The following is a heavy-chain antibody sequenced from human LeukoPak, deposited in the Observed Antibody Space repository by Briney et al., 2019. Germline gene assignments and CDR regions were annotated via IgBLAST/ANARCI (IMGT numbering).Heavy chain of an antibody. J-gene: IGHJ5*02. D-gene: IGHD6-19*01. V-gene: IGHV3-9*01. CDR1: GFTFDDYA. Sequence: GGSLRLSCAASGFTFDDYAIQWVRQAPGKGLEWVSGISWNSVNMGYADSVKGRFTISRDNAKNSLYLQMNSLRGDDTALYYCVKDGGAPKHGFSSGWFGNWGQGTLVTVSS. CDR2: ISWNSVNM. CDR3: VKDGGAPKHGFSSGWFGN.